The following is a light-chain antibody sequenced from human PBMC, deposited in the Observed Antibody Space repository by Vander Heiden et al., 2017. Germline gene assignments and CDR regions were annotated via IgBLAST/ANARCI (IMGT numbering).Light chain of an antibody. CDR3: QVWDSSSDHRNWV. J-gene: IGLJ3*02. CDR2: DDS. CDR1: NSGIKS. Sequence: YVLTQPRSVSVAPGQTARITCGGNNSGIKSVNWYQQKPGQAPGLVVYDDSDRPSGIPERFSGSNSINTATLTISRVEAGDEADYYCQVWDSSSDHRNWVFGGGTKLTVL. V-gene: IGLV3-21*02.